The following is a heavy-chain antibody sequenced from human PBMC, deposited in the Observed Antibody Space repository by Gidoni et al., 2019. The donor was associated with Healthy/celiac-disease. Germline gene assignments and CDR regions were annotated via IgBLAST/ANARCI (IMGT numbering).Heavy chain of an antibody. CDR3: ARASQGTYCSGGSCYSRKQDAFDI. Sequence: EVQLVESGGGLVQPGVSLRLSCAASGFTFSSYWMHWVRQAPGKGLVWVSRINSDGSSTSYADSVKGRFTISRDNAKNTLYLQMNSLRAEDTAVYYCARASQGTYCSGGSCYSRKQDAFDIWGQGTMVTVSS. J-gene: IGHJ3*02. D-gene: IGHD2-15*01. V-gene: IGHV3-74*01. CDR2: INSDGSST. CDR1: GFTFSSYW.